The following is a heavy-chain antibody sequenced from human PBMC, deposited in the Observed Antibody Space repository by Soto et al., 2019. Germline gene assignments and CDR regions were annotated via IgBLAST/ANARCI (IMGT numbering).Heavy chain of an antibody. CDR1: GFTFSSYA. D-gene: IGHD3-10*01. V-gene: IGHV3-23*01. CDR2: ISGSGGST. CDR3: AKDSLGPVNPAVWFGELSN. J-gene: IGHJ4*02. Sequence: GGSLRLSCAASGFTFSSYAMSWVRQAPGKGLEWVSAISGSGGSTYYADSVKGRFTISRDNSKNTLYLQMNSLRAEDTAVYYCAKDSLGPVNPAVWFGELSNWGQGTLGTV.